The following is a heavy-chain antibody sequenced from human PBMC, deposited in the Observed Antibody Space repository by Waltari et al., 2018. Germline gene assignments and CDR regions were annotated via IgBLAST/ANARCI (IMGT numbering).Heavy chain of an antibody. CDR1: GGSFSGYY. Sequence: QVQLQQWGAGLLKPSETLSLTCAVYGGSFSGYYWSWIRQPPGKGLEWIGEINHSGSTNYNPSLKSRVTISVDTSKNQFSLKLSSVTAADTAVYYCARVYGAAAAEKYYFDYWGQGTLVTVS. CDR3: ARVYGAAAAEKYYFDY. CDR2: INHSGST. V-gene: IGHV4-34*01. J-gene: IGHJ4*02. D-gene: IGHD6-13*01.